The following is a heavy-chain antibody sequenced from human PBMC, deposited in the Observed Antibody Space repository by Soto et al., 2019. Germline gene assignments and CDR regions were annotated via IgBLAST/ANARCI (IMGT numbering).Heavy chain of an antibody. D-gene: IGHD5-18*01. J-gene: IGHJ2*01. V-gene: IGHV4-31*03. Sequence: QVQLQESGPGLVKPSQTLSLTCTVSGGSISSGGYCWSWIRQHPGKGLEWIGYIYYSGSTYYNPSXXXRVTISVDTSXXQXSXXLSSVTAADTAVYYCARGAPAAIYVDTAMAWYFDLWGRGTLVTVSS. CDR2: IYYSGST. CDR1: GGSISSGGYC. CDR3: ARGAPAAIYVDTAMAWYFDL.